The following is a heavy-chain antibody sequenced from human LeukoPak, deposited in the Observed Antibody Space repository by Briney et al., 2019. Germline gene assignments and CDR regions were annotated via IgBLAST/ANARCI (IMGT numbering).Heavy chain of an antibody. D-gene: IGHD6-13*01. Sequence: GGSLRLSCAASGFTVSSNYMSWVRQAPGKWLQWVSVIYSGGSTYYADSVKGRFTISRDNSKNTLYLQMNSLRAEDTAVYYCARDIAAAGYFDYWGQGTLVTVSS. CDR3: ARDIAAAGYFDY. CDR2: IYSGGST. CDR1: GFTVSSNY. V-gene: IGHV3-66*01. J-gene: IGHJ4*02.